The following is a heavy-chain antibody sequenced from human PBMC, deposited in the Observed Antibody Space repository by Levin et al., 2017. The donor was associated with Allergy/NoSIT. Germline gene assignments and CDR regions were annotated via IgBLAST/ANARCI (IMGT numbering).Heavy chain of an antibody. D-gene: IGHD4-11*01. Sequence: GGSLRLSCAASGFTVSSNYMSWVRQAPGKGLEWVSVIYSGGSTYYADSVKGRFTISRDNSKNTLYLQMNSLRAEDTAVYYCARPEQGTVTNNYYDVMDVWGQGTTVTVSS. J-gene: IGHJ6*02. CDR1: GFTVSSNY. CDR2: IYSGGST. V-gene: IGHV3-53*01. CDR3: ARPEQGTVTNNYYDVMDV.